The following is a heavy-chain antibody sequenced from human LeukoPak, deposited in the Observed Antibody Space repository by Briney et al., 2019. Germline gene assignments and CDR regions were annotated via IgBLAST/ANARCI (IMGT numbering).Heavy chain of an antibody. Sequence: SVKVSCKASRGTFSSYAISWVRQAPGQGLEWMGRIIPIFGTANYAQKFQGRVTITTDESTSTAYMELSSLRSEDTAVYYCARDRYYYDSSGLGFYYWGQGTLVTVSS. CDR2: IIPIFGTA. D-gene: IGHD3-22*01. V-gene: IGHV1-69*05. CDR1: RGTFSSYA. CDR3: ARDRYYYDSSGLGFYY. J-gene: IGHJ4*02.